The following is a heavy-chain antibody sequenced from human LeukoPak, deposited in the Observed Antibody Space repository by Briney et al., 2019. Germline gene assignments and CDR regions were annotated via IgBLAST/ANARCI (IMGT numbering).Heavy chain of an antibody. V-gene: IGHV3-7*01. CDR1: GFTFSSYG. Sequence: GGSLRLSCAASGFTFSSYGMHWVRQAPGKGLEWVANIKQDGSEKYYVDSVKGRFTISRDNAKKSLYLEMTSLRVEDTAVYYCAKGRGNEYWGQGTLVTVSS. J-gene: IGHJ4*02. D-gene: IGHD3-16*01. CDR2: IKQDGSEK. CDR3: AKGRGNEY.